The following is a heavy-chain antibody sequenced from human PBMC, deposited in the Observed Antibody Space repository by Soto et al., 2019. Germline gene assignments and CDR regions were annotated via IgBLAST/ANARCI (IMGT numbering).Heavy chain of an antibody. CDR2: VSPYNGNT. Sequence: QVQLVQSGAEVKKPGASVKVSCKASGYTFSNYGIIWVRQAPGQGLEWMGRVSPYNGNTNYEQKLQGRVTMTTDTSTGTAYLELRSLRSDDTAVYYCARDRGYNWNYGWFDPWGQGTLVTVSS. V-gene: IGHV1-18*01. CDR3: ARDRGYNWNYGWFDP. D-gene: IGHD1-7*01. J-gene: IGHJ5*02. CDR1: GYTFSNYG.